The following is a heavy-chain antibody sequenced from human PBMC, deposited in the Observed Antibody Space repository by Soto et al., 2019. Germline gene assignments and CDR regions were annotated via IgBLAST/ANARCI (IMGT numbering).Heavy chain of an antibody. D-gene: IGHD6-19*01. V-gene: IGHV3-23*01. CDR3: AKNGQWLATPPEA. CDR2: ITDSGYTA. J-gene: IGHJ4*02. Sequence: LRLSCAASGFSFGTFVMTWFRQAPGGGLEWVASITDSGYTASYAETVEGRFTVSRDNSKNKLHLQMNDLRAEDTATYYCAKNGQWLATPPEAWGQGTLVTVSS. CDR1: GFSFGTFV.